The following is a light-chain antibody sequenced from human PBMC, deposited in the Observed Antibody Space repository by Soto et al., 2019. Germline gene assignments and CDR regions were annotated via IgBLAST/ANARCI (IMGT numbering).Light chain of an antibody. CDR1: SSDLGYNY. J-gene: IGLJ2*01. CDR2: GVS. V-gene: IGLV2-14*03. CDR3: SSYRRFKTVI. Sequence: QSALTQPASASGSPGQSITISCIGTSSDLGYNYGSWYQQHTGKAHKLMIYGVSNRVSGVSDRFYASKSGNAASLTISRLQDDDEADYYCSSYRRFKTVIFGRGTKLTVL.